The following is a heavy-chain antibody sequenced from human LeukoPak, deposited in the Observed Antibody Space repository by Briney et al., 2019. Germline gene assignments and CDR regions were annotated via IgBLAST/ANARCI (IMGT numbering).Heavy chain of an antibody. J-gene: IGHJ3*01. CDR1: GGSFSGYY. V-gene: IGHV4-34*01. CDR2: INHSGST. Sequence: PSETLSLTCAVYGGSFSGYYWSSIRQPPGKGREWMGEINHSGSTNYNPSLKSRVTISVDTSKNQYSLKLSSVTAADTAVYYCARDSEVGVFFFLFCGEGTMVSVSS. CDR3: ARDSEVGVFFFLF. D-gene: IGHD3-3*01.